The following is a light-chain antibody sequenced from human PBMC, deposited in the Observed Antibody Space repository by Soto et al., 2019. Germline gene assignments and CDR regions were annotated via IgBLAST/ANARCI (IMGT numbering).Light chain of an antibody. V-gene: IGKV3-20*01. CDR3: QQYGSSIT. Sequence: EIVLTQSPGNLSLSPGERATLSCRASQSVSSSYLAWYQQKPGQAPRLLIYGASSRATGIPDRFSGSGSGTDFTLTTSRLEPEDFAVYYCQQYGSSITFGQGTRLAIK. CDR1: QSVSSSY. J-gene: IGKJ5*01. CDR2: GAS.